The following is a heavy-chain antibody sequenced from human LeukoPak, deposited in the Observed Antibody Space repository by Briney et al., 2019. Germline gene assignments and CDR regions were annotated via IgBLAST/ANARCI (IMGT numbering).Heavy chain of an antibody. V-gene: IGHV3-9*01. Sequence: GRSLRLSCAASGFTFDDYAMHWVRQAPGKGLEWVSGISWNSGSIGYADSVKGRFTISRDNAKNSLYLQMNSLRAEDTALYYCAKTGYWGQGTLVTDSS. CDR1: GFTFDDYA. J-gene: IGHJ4*02. CDR3: AKTGY. D-gene: IGHD2-8*02. CDR2: ISWNSGSI.